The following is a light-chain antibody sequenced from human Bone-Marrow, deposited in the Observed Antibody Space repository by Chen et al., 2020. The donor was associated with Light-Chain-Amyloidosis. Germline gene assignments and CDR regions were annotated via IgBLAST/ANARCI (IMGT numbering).Light chain of an antibody. Sequence: QSALTQPASVSGSPGQSITISCTGTSSDVGGDNHVSWYQQHPDKAPKLMIYEVTNRPSWVPDRFSGSKSDNAASLTISELQTEDEADYFCSSYTITNTLVFGSGTRFTVL. CDR3: SSYTITNTLV. J-gene: IGLJ1*01. CDR2: EVT. V-gene: IGLV2-14*01. CDR1: SSDVGGDNH.